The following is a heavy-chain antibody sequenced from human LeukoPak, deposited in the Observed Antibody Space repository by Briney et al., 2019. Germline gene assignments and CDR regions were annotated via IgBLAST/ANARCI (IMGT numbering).Heavy chain of an antibody. J-gene: IGHJ4*02. CDR2: ISYDGSNE. D-gene: IGHD1-26*01. CDR3: AKDGSIVGATYFDY. Sequence: GGSLRLSCAASGFTVSSNYMSWVRQAPGKGLEWVAAISYDGSNEFYVDSVKGRFTISRDNSKNTLYLQVNSLRAEDTAVYYCAKDGSIVGATYFDYWGQGTLVTVSS. CDR1: GFTVSSNY. V-gene: IGHV3-30*18.